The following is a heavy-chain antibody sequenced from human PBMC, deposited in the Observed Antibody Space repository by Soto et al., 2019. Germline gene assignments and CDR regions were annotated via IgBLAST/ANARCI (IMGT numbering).Heavy chain of an antibody. D-gene: IGHD6-19*01. CDR2: INHSGST. V-gene: IGHV4-34*01. Sequence: PSETLSLTCAVYGGSFSGYYWSWIRQPPGKGLEWIGEINHSGSTNYNLSLKSRVTISVDTSKNQFSLKLSSVTAADTTVYYCARSSEAVAGPFDYWGQGTLVTVSS. J-gene: IGHJ4*02. CDR1: GGSFSGYY. CDR3: ARSSEAVAGPFDY.